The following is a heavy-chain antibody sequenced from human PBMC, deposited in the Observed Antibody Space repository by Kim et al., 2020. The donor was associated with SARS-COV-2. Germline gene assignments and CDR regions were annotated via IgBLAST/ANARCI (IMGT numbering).Heavy chain of an antibody. CDR2: INHSGST. CDR3: ARSHYYGSGSYYRAPRNFDY. Sequence: SETLSLTCAVYGGSFSGYYWSWIRQPPGKGLEWIGEINHSGSTNYNPSLKSRVTISVDTSKNQFSLKLSSVTAEDTAVYYCARSHYYGSGSYYRAPRNFDYWGQGTLVTVSS. CDR1: GGSFSGYY. V-gene: IGHV4-34*01. J-gene: IGHJ4*02. D-gene: IGHD3-10*01.